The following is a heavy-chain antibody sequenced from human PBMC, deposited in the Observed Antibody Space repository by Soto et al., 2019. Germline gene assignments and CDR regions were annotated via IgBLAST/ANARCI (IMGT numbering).Heavy chain of an antibody. Sequence: EVQLVESGGGLVQPGGSLRLSCAASGFTFSSYEMNWVRQAPGKGPEWGPNISSSGTSNYYADSMKGRFTISRDNAKNSLYLQMNSLSAEDTAVYYCATSLTAAMVNGAYAFDIWGQGTMVTVSS. CDR2: ISSSGTSN. J-gene: IGHJ3*02. CDR3: ATSLTAAMVNGAYAFDI. CDR1: GFTFSSYE. D-gene: IGHD5-18*01. V-gene: IGHV3-48*03.